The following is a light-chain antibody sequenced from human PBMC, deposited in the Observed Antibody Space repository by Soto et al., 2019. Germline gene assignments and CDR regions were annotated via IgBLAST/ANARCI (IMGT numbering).Light chain of an antibody. CDR3: QQLNSYPIT. V-gene: IGKV1-8*01. CDR1: QGISSY. Sequence: AIRMTQSPSSFSASTGDRVTITCRASQGISSYLAWYQQKPGKAPKLLIYAASTLQSGVPSRFSGSGSGTDFTLTISCLQSEDFATYYCQQLNSYPITFCQGTRLEIK. J-gene: IGKJ5*01. CDR2: AAS.